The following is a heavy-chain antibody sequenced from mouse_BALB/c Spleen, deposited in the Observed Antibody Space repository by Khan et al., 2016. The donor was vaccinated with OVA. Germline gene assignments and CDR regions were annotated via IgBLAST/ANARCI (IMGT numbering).Heavy chain of an antibody. J-gene: IGHJ3*01. Sequence: EVQLQESGPGLVKPSQSLSLTCTVTGYSITSDYAWNWIRQFPGNKLEWMGFISYSGSTSYKSSLKSRNFITRDTSKNQFFLQLNSVTTEDTATYYCARGTVGRFAYWGQGTLVTVSA. CDR1: GYSITSDYA. CDR2: ISYSGST. CDR3: ARGTVGRFAY. V-gene: IGHV3-2*02. D-gene: IGHD1-1*01.